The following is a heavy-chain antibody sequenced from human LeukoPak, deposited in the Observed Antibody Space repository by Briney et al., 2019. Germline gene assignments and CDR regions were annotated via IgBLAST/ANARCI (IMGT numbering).Heavy chain of an antibody. Sequence: GGSLRLSCAASGFTFSSYWMHWVRQAPGKGLVWVSRINSDGSSTSYADSVKGRFTISRDNAKNSLYLQMNSLRAEDTAVYYCAREGDYYDTSGTLDYWGQGTLVTVSS. D-gene: IGHD3-22*01. CDR1: GFTFSSYW. J-gene: IGHJ4*02. V-gene: IGHV3-74*01. CDR2: INSDGSST. CDR3: AREGDYYDTSGTLDY.